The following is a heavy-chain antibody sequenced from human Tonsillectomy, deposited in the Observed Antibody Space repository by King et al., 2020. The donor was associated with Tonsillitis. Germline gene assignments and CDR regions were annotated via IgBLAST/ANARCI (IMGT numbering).Heavy chain of an antibody. CDR1: GFTFSTYG. V-gene: IGHV3-30*02. Sequence: VQLVESGGGVVQPGGSLRLSCEASGFTFSTYGMHWVRQAPGKGLEWVTFIRYDGTNKYYADSVKGRFTISRDNSKNTLYLQMNSLRAEDTAVYYCTTRSVVSTIPDAFDIWGQGTMVTVSS. D-gene: IGHD5/OR15-5a*01. J-gene: IGHJ3*02. CDR2: IRYDGTNK. CDR3: TTRSVVSTIPDAFDI.